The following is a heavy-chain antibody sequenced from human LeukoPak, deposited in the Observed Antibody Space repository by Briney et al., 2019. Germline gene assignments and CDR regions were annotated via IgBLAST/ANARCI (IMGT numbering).Heavy chain of an antibody. CDR2: IKQDGSEK. V-gene: IGHV3-7*01. J-gene: IGHJ4*02. CDR3: ARERPYDYGPGSYFSDF. D-gene: IGHD3-10*01. CDR1: GFTFSSYW. Sequence: PGGSLRLSCAASGFTFSSYWMSWVRQAPGKGLEWVANIKQDGSEKYYVDSVKGRFTISRDNAKNSLYLQMNSLRAEDTAMYYCARERPYDYGPGSYFSDFWGQGTLVTVSS.